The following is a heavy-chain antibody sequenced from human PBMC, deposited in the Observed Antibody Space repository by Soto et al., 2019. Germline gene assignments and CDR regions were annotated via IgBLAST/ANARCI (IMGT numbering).Heavy chain of an antibody. CDR2: ISGYNGKT. J-gene: IGHJ4*02. D-gene: IGHD3-22*01. V-gene: IGHV1-18*01. CDR3: AINYYDSSGYYYPDY. CDR1: GYTFSSYG. Sequence: GASVKVSCKASGYTFSSYGISWVRQAPGQGLEWMGWISGYNGKTHYAQKFQGRVTMTTDTSTSTAYMELRSLRSDDTAVYYCAINYYDSSGYYYPDYWGQGTLVTVSS.